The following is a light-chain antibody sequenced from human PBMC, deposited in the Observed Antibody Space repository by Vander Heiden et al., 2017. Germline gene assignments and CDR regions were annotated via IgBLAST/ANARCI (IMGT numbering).Light chain of an antibody. CDR2: LGS. CDR3: MQALQIPWT. CDR1: QSLLHSNGYNY. V-gene: IGKV2-28*01. J-gene: IGKJ1*01. Sequence: IVMTQSPLSLPVTPGEPASISCRSSQSLLHSNGYNYLDWYLQKPGQSPQLLIYLGSNRASGVPDRFSGSGSGTDFTLKISRVEAEDVGVYYCMQALQIPWTFGQGTKVEIK.